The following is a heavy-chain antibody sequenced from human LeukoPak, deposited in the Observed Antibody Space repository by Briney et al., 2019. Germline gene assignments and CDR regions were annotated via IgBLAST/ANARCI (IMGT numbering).Heavy chain of an antibody. Sequence: ASVKVSCKASGYTLSGYYIHWVRQAPGQGLEWMGWINPNSGGTNYAQKFQGRVTMTRDTSISTAYMELSRLRSDDTAVYYCARGTTTQFSHLPAMVLAPYYFDYWGQGTLVTVSS. D-gene: IGHD5-18*01. V-gene: IGHV1-2*02. J-gene: IGHJ4*02. CDR1: GYTLSGYY. CDR3: ARGTTTQFSHLPAMVLAPYYFDY. CDR2: INPNSGGT.